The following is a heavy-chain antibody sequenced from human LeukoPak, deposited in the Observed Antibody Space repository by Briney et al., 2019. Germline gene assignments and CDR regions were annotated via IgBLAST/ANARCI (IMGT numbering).Heavy chain of an antibody. CDR3: TRVIVAVPGYFDYFDF. Sequence: GGSLRLSCTASGFSFSNHYMRWIRQAPGEGLEWVANINEDGSNKWHLGSVKGRFTVSRGNARNSLYLQMNSLRVEDTAVYYCTRVIVAVPGYFDYFDFWGQGVLVTVSS. CDR2: INEDGSNK. D-gene: IGHD6-19*01. J-gene: IGHJ4*02. CDR1: GFSFSNHY. V-gene: IGHV3-7*01.